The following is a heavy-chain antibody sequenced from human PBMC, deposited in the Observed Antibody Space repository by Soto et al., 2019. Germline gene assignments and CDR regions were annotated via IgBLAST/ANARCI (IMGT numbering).Heavy chain of an antibody. CDR2: IYYGGST. D-gene: IGHD3-10*01. V-gene: IGHV4-59*01. CDR3: ARGPTSLRWFGELLAYNWFDS. CDR1: GGSIRTYY. J-gene: IGHJ5*01. Sequence: QVQLQESGPGLVKPSETLSLTCTVSGGSIRTYYWSWVRQPPGKGLEWIGYIYYGGSTNYNPSLKSRVTISLDTSKNQFSLKLSSVTAADTAVYYCARGPTSLRWFGELLAYNWFDSWGQGSLVTVSS.